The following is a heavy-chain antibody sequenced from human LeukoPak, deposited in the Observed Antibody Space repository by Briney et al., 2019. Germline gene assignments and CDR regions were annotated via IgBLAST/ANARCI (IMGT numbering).Heavy chain of an antibody. Sequence: SSETLSLTCTVSGGSISSGGYYWSWIRQHPGKGLEWIGYIYYSGSTYHNPSLKSRVTISVDTSKNQFSLKLSSVTAADTAVYYCARGEALRAFDIWGQGTMVTVSS. CDR1: GGSISSGGYY. J-gene: IGHJ3*02. CDR3: ARGEALRAFDI. CDR2: IYYSGST. V-gene: IGHV4-31*03.